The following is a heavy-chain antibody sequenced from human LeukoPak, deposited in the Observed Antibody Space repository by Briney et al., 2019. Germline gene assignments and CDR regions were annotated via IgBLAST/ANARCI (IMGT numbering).Heavy chain of an antibody. Sequence: RASETLSLTCTVSGGSISSSYYYWGWIRQPPGKGLEWIGTIYYSGSTYYNPSLKSRVTISVDTSKNQFSLKLSSVTAADTAVYYCARLDSSSWYKGCFDSWGQGTLVTVSS. V-gene: IGHV4-39*01. CDR1: GGSISSSYYY. D-gene: IGHD6-13*01. J-gene: IGHJ4*02. CDR3: ARLDSSSWYKGCFDS. CDR2: IYYSGST.